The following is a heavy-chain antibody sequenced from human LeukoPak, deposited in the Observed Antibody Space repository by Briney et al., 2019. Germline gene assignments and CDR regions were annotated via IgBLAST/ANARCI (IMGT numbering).Heavy chain of an antibody. D-gene: IGHD3-22*01. CDR2: IKQDGSEK. Sequence: GGSLRLSCAASGFTFSSYWMSWVRQEPGRGLEWVANIKQDGSEKYYVDSVKGRFTISRDNAKNSLYLQMNSLRAEDTAVYYCASYNYYDSSGYYGRVYWGQGTLVTVSS. V-gene: IGHV3-7*01. J-gene: IGHJ4*02. CDR1: GFTFSSYW. CDR3: ASYNYYDSSGYYGRVY.